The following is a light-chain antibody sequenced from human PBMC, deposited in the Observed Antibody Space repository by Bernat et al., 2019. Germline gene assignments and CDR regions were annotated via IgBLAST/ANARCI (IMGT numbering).Light chain of an antibody. CDR2: AAS. J-gene: IGKJ4*01. V-gene: IGKV1-27*01. CDR1: QGIRND. Sequence: DIQMTQSPSSLSAYVGDRVTITCRASQGIRNDLAWYQQKPGKLPKLLIYAASTLQSGVPYRFCGSGSGTDFTLTISSLQPEDVATYYCQKYNSVPLTFGGGTKVEI. CDR3: QKYNSVPLT.